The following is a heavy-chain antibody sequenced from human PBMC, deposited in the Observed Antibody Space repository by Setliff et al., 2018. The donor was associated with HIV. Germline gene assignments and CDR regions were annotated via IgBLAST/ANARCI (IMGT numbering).Heavy chain of an antibody. V-gene: IGHV3-21*01. CDR2: ISSSSRSK. D-gene: IGHD6-19*01. Sequence: GGSLRLSCEASGFTFSTYSMNWVRQAPGKGLEWVSSISSSSRSKYYADSVKGRFTISRDNAKNSLYLQMNSLTAEDTAVYYCAGESSIAVAEYFQHWGQGTLVTVSS. CDR3: AGESSIAVAEYFQH. CDR1: GFTFSTYS. J-gene: IGHJ1*01.